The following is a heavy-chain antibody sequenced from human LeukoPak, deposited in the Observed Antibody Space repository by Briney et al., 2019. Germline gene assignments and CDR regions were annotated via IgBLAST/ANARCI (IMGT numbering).Heavy chain of an antibody. CDR1: GGSLSTTSW. CDR3: ARDRFPGWFDP. CDR2: VYHSGGGNN. V-gene: IGHV4-4*02. J-gene: IGHJ5*02. Sequence: SETLSLTCAVSGGSLSTTSWWVWLRQPPGKGLEWIGEVYHSGGGNNNYNPSLKSRATISLDTSRNQFSLNLRAVTAADTAVYYCARDRFPGWFDPWGQGTLVTVSS.